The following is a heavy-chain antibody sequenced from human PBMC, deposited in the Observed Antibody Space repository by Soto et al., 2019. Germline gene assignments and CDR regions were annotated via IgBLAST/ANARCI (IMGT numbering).Heavy chain of an antibody. Sequence: SETLSLTCTVSGGSIISYYWSWIRQPPGKGLEWIGYIYYSGSTNYNPSLKSRVTISVDTSKNQFSLKLSSVTAADTAVYYCAGFRGGSGVVITPDFDYWGQGTLVTVSS. CDR2: IYYSGST. V-gene: IGHV4-59*01. CDR3: AGFRGGSGVVITPDFDY. D-gene: IGHD3-3*01. J-gene: IGHJ4*02. CDR1: GGSIISYY.